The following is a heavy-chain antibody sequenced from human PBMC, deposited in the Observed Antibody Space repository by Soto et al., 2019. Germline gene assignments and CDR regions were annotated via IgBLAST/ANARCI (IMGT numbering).Heavy chain of an antibody. V-gene: IGHV1-46*03. D-gene: IGHD4-17*01. Sequence: ASVKVSCKASGYTFTSYYMHWVRQAPGQGLEWMGIINPSGGSTSYAQKFQGRVTMTRDTSTSTVYMELSSLRSEDTAVYYCASAVTNQVPGEGGYSQHWGQGTLLTVSS. CDR1: GYTFTSYY. CDR2: INPSGGST. J-gene: IGHJ1*01. CDR3: ASAVTNQVPGEGGYSQH.